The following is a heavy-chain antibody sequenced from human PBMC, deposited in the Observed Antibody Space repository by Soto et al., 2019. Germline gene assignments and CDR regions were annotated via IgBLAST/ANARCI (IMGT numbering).Heavy chain of an antibody. CDR1: GFIVSDTY. Sequence: GGSLRLSCTASGFIVSDTYVNWVRQAPGKGLEWVSVISDRGDTHYADSVRGRFSLSRDISDNTLHLQMNNLRVEDTAVYYCAREPRYCRGGSCSITGDAYDIWGQGTMVTVS. J-gene: IGHJ3*02. V-gene: IGHV3-66*01. CDR2: ISDRGDT. CDR3: AREPRYCRGGSCSITGDAYDI. D-gene: IGHD2-15*01.